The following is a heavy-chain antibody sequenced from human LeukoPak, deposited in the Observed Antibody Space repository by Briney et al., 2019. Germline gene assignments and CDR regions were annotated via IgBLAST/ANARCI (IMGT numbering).Heavy chain of an antibody. Sequence: PSETLSLTCTVSGGSISGYYWSWIRQPPGKGLEWIGYIYYSGSTNYNPSLKSRVTISVDTSKNQFSLKVSSVTAADTAIYYCAKDFSSASYTYYYYYMDVWGKGTTVTVSS. V-gene: IGHV4-59*12. CDR3: AKDFSSASYTYYYYYMDV. J-gene: IGHJ6*03. CDR2: IYYSGST. CDR1: GGSISGYY. D-gene: IGHD6-25*01.